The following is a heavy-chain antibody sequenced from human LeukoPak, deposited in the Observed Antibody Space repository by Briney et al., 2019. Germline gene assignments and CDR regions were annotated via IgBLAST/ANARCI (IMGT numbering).Heavy chain of an antibody. CDR3: ARGGYDSSGYFFDY. CDR2: IYYSGST. J-gene: IGHJ4*02. CDR1: GGSISSYY. V-gene: IGHV4-59*01. Sequence: SETLSLTCTVSGGSISSYYWSWIRQPPGKGLEWIGYIYYSGSTNYNPSLKSRVIISVDTSKNQFSLKLSSVTAADTAVYYCARGGYDSSGYFFDYWGQGTLVTVSS. D-gene: IGHD3-22*01.